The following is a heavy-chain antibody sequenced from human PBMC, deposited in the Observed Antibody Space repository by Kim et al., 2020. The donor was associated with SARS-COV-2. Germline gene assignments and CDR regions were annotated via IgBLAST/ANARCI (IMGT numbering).Heavy chain of an antibody. J-gene: IGHJ4*02. Sequence: YAQKFQGRVTMTRDTSTSTVYMELSSLRSEDTAVYYCARAGGMVRGVIMYWGQGTLVTVSS. D-gene: IGHD3-10*01. V-gene: IGHV1-46*01. CDR3: ARAGGMVRGVIMY.